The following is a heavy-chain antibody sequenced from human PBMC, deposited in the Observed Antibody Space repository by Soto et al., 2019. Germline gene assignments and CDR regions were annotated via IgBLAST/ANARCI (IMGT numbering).Heavy chain of an antibody. Sequence: SVKVSCKASGGTFSTHAIIWVRQAPGHGLEWMGGIIPISGTTYYTQKFQGRVTMTRNTSISTAYMELSSLRSEDTAVYYCARRISITGAPTWFDPWGQGTLVTVSS. J-gene: IGHJ5*02. D-gene: IGHD1-20*01. CDR2: IIPISGTT. V-gene: IGHV1-69*05. CDR1: GGTFSTHA. CDR3: ARRISITGAPTWFDP.